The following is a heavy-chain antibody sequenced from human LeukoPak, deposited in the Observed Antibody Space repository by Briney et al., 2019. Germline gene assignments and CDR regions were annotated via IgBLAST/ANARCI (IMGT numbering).Heavy chain of an antibody. CDR3: ARPQHGDLYAFDI. D-gene: IGHD4-17*01. CDR2: INGDGSSA. CDR1: GFTFSSYW. J-gene: IGHJ3*02. V-gene: IGHV3-74*01. Sequence: GGPLRLSCAASGFTFSSYWMHWVRQAPGKRLVWVSRINGDGSSATYADSVKGRFTISRDSAKNTVYLQTNSLRAEDTAVYYCARPQHGDLYAFDIWGQGTMVTVSS.